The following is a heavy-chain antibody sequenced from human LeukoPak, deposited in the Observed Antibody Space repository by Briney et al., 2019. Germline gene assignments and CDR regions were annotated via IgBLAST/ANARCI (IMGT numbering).Heavy chain of an antibody. CDR1: GFTFSSYA. CDR2: TSYDGSNK. D-gene: IGHD3-22*01. CDR3: ARDEGFGSGYYFFDY. Sequence: GGSLRLSCAASGFTFSSYAMHWVRQAPGKGLEWVAVTSYDGSNKYYADSVKGRFTISRDNSKNTLYLQMNSLRAEDTAVYYCARDEGFGSGYYFFDYWGQGTLVTVSS. J-gene: IGHJ4*02. V-gene: IGHV3-30-3*01.